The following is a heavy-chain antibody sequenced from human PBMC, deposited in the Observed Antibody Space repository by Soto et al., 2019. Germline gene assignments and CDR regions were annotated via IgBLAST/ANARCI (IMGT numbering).Heavy chain of an antibody. CDR1: GFTFNRYG. V-gene: IGHV3-23*01. Sequence: EVQLSESGGGLVQPGGSLRLSCAASGFTFNRYGMSWVRQAPGKGLEWVSAISGSGDSTYYADSVKGRFTIPRDSSNNTLYLQMHKLRADDTALYFCVKLRLELLYLDSWGLGALVIVSS. CDR3: VKLRLELLYLDS. J-gene: IGHJ4*02. D-gene: IGHD1-7*01. CDR2: ISGSGDST.